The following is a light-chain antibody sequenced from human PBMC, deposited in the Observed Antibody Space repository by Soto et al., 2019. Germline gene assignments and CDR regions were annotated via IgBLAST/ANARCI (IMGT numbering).Light chain of an antibody. CDR3: QQYNNWPPIT. V-gene: IGKV3-15*01. J-gene: IGKJ5*01. CDR1: QSVSSN. Sequence: EIVLTQSPDTLSLSPGERATLSCSASQSVSSNLAWYQQKPGQAPRLLIYGASTRATGIPARFSGSGSGTEFTLTISSLQSEDFAVYYCQQYNNWPPITFGQGTRLEIK. CDR2: GAS.